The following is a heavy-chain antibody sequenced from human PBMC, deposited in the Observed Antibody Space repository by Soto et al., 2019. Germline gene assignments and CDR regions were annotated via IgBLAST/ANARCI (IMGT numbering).Heavy chain of an antibody. CDR1: GFTFSTSA. D-gene: IGHD1-26*01. J-gene: IGHJ6*02. CDR2: IVGGSGNT. V-gene: IGHV1-58*01. Sequence: MQLVQSGPEVKKPGPSVKVSCKASGFTFSTSAVQWLRQARGQRPEWMGWIVGGSGNTNYAQNSQERVIITRDMSTSTVYMELSSLRSDDTAVYFCAARRSGLYAMDVWGQGTTVTVSS. CDR3: AARRSGLYAMDV.